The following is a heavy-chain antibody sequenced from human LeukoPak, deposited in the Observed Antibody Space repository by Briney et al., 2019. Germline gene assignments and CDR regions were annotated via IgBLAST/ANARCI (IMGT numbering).Heavy chain of an antibody. D-gene: IGHD6-19*01. CDR1: GFTFSSYG. V-gene: IGHV3-30*02. CDR3: ARDGQWLEAFDI. J-gene: IGHJ3*02. CDR2: IRYDGSNK. Sequence: GGSLRLSCAASGFTFSSYGMHWVRQAPGKGLEWVAFIRYDGSNKYYADSVKGRFTISRDNAKNSLYLQMNSLRAEDTAVYYCARDGQWLEAFDIWGQGTMVTVSS.